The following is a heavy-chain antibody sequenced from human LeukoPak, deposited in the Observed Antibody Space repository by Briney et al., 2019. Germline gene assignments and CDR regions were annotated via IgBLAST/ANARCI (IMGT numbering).Heavy chain of an antibody. J-gene: IGHJ4*02. CDR2: ISGSSGST. CDR3: AKNRAGSSWDSAV. Sequence: GGSLRLSCAASGFTFSNYAMSWVRQAPGKGLECVSAISGSSGSTYYADSVKGRFTISRDNSKNTLYLQMNSLRAEDTAVYYCAKNRAGSSWDSAVWGQGTLVTVSA. V-gene: IGHV3-23*01. D-gene: IGHD6-13*01. CDR1: GFTFSNYA.